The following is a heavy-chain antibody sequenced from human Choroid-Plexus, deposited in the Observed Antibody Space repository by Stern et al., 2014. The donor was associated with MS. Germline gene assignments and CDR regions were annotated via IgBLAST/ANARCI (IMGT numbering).Heavy chain of an antibody. CDR3: AKDRQYLTFFFDF. CDR2: ISYDGSK. D-gene: IGHD2/OR15-2a*01. CDR1: GFSFSSFG. Sequence: EQLVESGGGVVPPGRPLRLSCAASGFSFSSFGMHWVRQAPGKGLEWVALISYDGSKDYADSVKGRFAISRDNSKNTLYLQMNSLRAEDTAVYYCAKDRQYLTFFFDFWGQGSLVTVSS. V-gene: IGHV3-30*18. J-gene: IGHJ4*02.